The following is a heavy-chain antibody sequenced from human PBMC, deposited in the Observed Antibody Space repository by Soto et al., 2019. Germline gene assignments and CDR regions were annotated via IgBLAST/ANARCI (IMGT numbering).Heavy chain of an antibody. D-gene: IGHD6-13*01. V-gene: IGHV3-23*01. J-gene: IGHJ4*02. CDR1: GFTFSSYA. CDR2: ISGSGGST. CDR3: AKVIAAAGTTLPFDY. Sequence: GGSLRLSCAASGFTFSSYAMSWVRQAPGKGLEWVSAISGSGGSTYYADSVKGRFTISRDNSKNTLYLQMNSLRAEDTAVYYCAKVIAAAGTTLPFDYWGQGTLVTVAS.